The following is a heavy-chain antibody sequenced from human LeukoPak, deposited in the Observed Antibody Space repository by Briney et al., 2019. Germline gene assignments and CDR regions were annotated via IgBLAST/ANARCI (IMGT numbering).Heavy chain of an antibody. J-gene: IGHJ4*02. V-gene: IGHV4-59*01. Sequence: SETLPLTCTVSGGSISSYCWSWIRQPPGKGLEWIGYIYYSGSTNYNPSLKSRVTTSVDTSKNQFSLKLSSVTAADTAVYYCARVASSGYFDYWGQGTLVTVSS. CDR1: GGSISSYC. D-gene: IGHD6-6*01. CDR2: IYYSGST. CDR3: ARVASSGYFDY.